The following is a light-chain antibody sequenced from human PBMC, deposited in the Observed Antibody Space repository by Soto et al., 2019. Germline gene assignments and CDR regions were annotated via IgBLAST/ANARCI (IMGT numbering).Light chain of an antibody. Sequence: DIQMTQSPSTLSAAVGDAVTITCRASQSFNSWLAWYQQKPGKAPKLLIYDASSLRSGVPSRFSGSQSGTEFTLTISSLQPDDFATYYCQQYNSFSLTFGQGTKVEIK. CDR1: QSFNSW. J-gene: IGKJ1*01. V-gene: IGKV1-5*01. CDR2: DAS. CDR3: QQYNSFSLT.